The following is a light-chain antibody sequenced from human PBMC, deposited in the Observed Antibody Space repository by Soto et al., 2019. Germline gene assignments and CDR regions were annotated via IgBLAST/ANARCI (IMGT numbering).Light chain of an antibody. Sequence: TQMTQSPPSLSASVGDRVTITCRASQGISNYLAWYQQRPGKVPKLLIYAASTLQSGVPSRFSGSGSGTDFTLTISSLQPEDVATYYCQKYSSAAWTFGQGTKVEIK. CDR2: AAS. J-gene: IGKJ1*01. CDR3: QKYSSAAWT. CDR1: QGISNY. V-gene: IGKV1-27*01.